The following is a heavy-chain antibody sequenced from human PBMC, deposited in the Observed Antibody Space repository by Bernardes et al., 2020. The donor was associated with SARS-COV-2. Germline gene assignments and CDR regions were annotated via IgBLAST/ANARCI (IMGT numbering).Heavy chain of an antibody. CDR3: ARDYYGLGSYYGYYYGMDV. J-gene: IGHJ6*02. CDR1: GGIFSSYT. V-gene: IGHV1-69*13. D-gene: IGHD3-10*01. CDR2: IIPIFGTA. Sequence: SVKVSCKASGGIFSSYTISWVRQAPGQGLEWMGRIIPIFGTAKYAQKFQGRVTITADESTSTAYMELSSLKSEDTALYYCARDYYGLGSYYGYYYGMDVWGQGTTVTVSS.